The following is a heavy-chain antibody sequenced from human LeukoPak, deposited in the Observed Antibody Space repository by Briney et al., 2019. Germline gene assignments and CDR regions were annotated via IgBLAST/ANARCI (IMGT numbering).Heavy chain of an antibody. CDR1: GFSFSSYP. Sequence: GGSLRLSCAASGFSFSSYPMNWVRQAPGKGLEWVAVIWYDGTNKYYADSVKGRFTISRDNSENTLYLQMNSLRAEDTAVYYCARIGGDRDPFDYWGQGTLVTVSS. CDR3: ARIGGDRDPFDY. CDR2: IWYDGTNK. V-gene: IGHV3-33*08. D-gene: IGHD2-21*02. J-gene: IGHJ4*02.